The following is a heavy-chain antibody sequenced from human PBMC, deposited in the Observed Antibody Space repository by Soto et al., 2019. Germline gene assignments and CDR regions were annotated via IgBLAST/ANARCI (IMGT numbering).Heavy chain of an antibody. CDR2: ISSSGSTI. CDR3: ARTGYSSSWYVLGAY. J-gene: IGHJ4*02. V-gene: IGHV3-11*01. Sequence: GGAPRIPRAAPWFTLHGYYISWVRPAPGKGLEWVSYISSSGSTIYYADSVKGRFTISRDNAKNSLYLQMNSLRAEDTAVYYCARTGYSSSWYVLGAYWGQGTLVTVSS. D-gene: IGHD6-13*01. CDR1: WFTLHGYY.